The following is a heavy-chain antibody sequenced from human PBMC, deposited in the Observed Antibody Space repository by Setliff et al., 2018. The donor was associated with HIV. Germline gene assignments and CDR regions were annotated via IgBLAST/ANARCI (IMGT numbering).Heavy chain of an antibody. CDR3: ARVPTSSWYVTTQRTKEYFHH. J-gene: IGHJ1*01. V-gene: IGHV4-39*07. CDR2: IYYSGNT. CDR1: GGSIKSSSYY. D-gene: IGHD6-13*01. Sequence: SETLSLTCTVSGGSIKSSSYYWGWIRQPPGKGLEWIGSIYYSGNTYYNPSLKSRVTISVDTSRNQFSLRLSSVTAADTTIYYCARVPTSSWYVTTQRTKEYFHHWGQGTLVTVSS.